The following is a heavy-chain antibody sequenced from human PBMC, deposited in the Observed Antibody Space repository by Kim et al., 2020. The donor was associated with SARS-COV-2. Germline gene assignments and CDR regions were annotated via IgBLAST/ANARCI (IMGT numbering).Heavy chain of an antibody. CDR2: INHSGST. CDR1: GGSFSGYY. V-gene: IGHV4-34*01. CDR3: ASHSSSWYIDY. J-gene: IGHJ4*02. Sequence: SETLSLTCAVYGGSFSGYYWSWIRQPPGKGLEWIGEINHSGSTNYNPSLKSRVTISVDTSKNQFSLKLSSVTAADTAVYYCASHSSSWYIDYWGQGTLVTVSS. D-gene: IGHD6-13*01.